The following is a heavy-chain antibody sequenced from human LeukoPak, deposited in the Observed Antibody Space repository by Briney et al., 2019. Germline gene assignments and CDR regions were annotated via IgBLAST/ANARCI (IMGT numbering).Heavy chain of an antibody. Sequence: EASVKVSCKASGYTFTDYSMHWVRQAPGQGLEWMGWINPNSGGTNYAQKFQGRVTMTRDTSISTAYMELSRLRSDDTAVYYCARAFATDAFDIWGQGTMVTVSS. CDR3: ARAFATDAFDI. V-gene: IGHV1-2*02. CDR2: INPNSGGT. CDR1: GYTFTDYS. J-gene: IGHJ3*02.